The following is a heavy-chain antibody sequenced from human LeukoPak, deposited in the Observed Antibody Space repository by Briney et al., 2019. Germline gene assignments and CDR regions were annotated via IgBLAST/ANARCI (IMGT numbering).Heavy chain of an antibody. D-gene: IGHD3-3*01. CDR2: VYTSGST. J-gene: IGHJ4*02. CDR1: GGSISSGSYY. Sequence: SETLSLTCTVSGGSISSGSYYWSWIRQPAGKGLEWIGRVYTSGSTNYNPSLKSRVTISVDTSKNQFSLKLSSVTAADTAVYYCAREKTYYDFWSGYYNPLDYWAREPWSPSPQ. CDR3: AREKTYYDFWSGYYNPLDY. V-gene: IGHV4-61*02.